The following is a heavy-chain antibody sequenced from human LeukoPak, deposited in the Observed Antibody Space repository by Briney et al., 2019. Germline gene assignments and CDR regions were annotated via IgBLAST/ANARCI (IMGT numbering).Heavy chain of an antibody. CDR3: ARQVDWFDP. J-gene: IGHJ5*02. CDR2: IHYSGST. V-gene: IGHV4-59*01. Sequence: SETLSVTCAVYGGSFSGYSWSWIRQPPGKGLEWIGYIHYSGSTNYNPSLKSRVTISVDTSKNQFSLKLSSVTAADTAVYYCARQVDWFDPWGQGTLVSVSS. CDR1: GGSFSGYS.